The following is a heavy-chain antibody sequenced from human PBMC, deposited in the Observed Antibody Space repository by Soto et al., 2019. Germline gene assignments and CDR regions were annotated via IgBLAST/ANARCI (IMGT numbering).Heavy chain of an antibody. Sequence: SLRLSCAASGFTFSSYEMNWVRQAPGKGLEWVSYISSSGNTIYYADSVKGRFTISRENAKNSLHLQMNSLRAEDTAVYYCARVYSSSSGKGMDVWGQGTTVTVSS. CDR2: ISSSGNTI. CDR1: GFTFSSYE. D-gene: IGHD6-6*01. V-gene: IGHV3-48*03. CDR3: ARVYSSSSGKGMDV. J-gene: IGHJ6*02.